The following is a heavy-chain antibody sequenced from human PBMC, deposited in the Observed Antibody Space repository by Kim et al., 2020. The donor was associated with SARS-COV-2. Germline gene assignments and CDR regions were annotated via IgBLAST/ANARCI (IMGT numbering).Heavy chain of an antibody. J-gene: IGHJ6*02. Sequence: ASVKVSCKASGYTFTSYYMHWVRQAPGQGLEWMGIINPSGGSTSYAQKFQGRVTMTRDTSTSTVYMELSSLRSEDTAVYYCARAREVKGLVRDYYYYYGMDVWGQGTTVTVSS. CDR3: ARAREVKGLVRDYYYYYGMDV. CDR1: GYTFTSYY. V-gene: IGHV1-46*01. D-gene: IGHD6-6*01. CDR2: INPSGGST.